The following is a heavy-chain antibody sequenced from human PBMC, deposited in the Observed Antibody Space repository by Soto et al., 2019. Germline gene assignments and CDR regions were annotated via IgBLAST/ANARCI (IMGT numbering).Heavy chain of an antibody. J-gene: IGHJ5*02. CDR3: ARDLRMVENGANWFDP. V-gene: IGHV1-69*06. CDR1: GVTLSSYA. D-gene: IGHD2-8*01. CDR2: IIPVFGTA. Sequence: QVQLVQSGAEVKKPGSSVKVSCKATGVTLSSYAISWVRQAPGQGLEWLGGIIPVFGTADYAQKFQGRVTITEDKSTSTAYMELNSLTSEDTAVYYCARDLRMVENGANWFDPWGQGTLVTVSS.